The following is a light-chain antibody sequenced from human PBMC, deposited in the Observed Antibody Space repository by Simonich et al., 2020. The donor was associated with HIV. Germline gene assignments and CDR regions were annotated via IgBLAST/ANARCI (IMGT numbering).Light chain of an antibody. CDR1: QSLLHSNGYNY. Sequence: DIVMTQSPLSLPVTPGEPASISCRSSQSLLHSNGYNYLDWYLQKPGQSPQLLIYLGSNRASGVPDRFSGSGSGTDFTLKISRVEAEDSGVYYCMQALQTPVTFGGGTKVEIK. CDR2: LGS. V-gene: IGKV2-28*01. CDR3: MQALQTPVT. J-gene: IGKJ4*01.